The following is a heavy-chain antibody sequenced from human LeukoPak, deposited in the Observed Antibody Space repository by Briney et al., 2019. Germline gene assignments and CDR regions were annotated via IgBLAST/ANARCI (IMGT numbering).Heavy chain of an antibody. CDR1: GFTFDDYG. V-gene: IGHV3-23*01. Sequence: PGGSLRLSCAASGFTFDDYGMSWVRQAPGKGLEWVSGISGSGGSTYYADSVKGRFTISRDNSKNTLYLQMNSLRAEDTAVYYCAKGDDAFDIWGQGTMVTVSS. CDR3: AKGDDAFDI. CDR2: ISGSGGST. D-gene: IGHD1-26*01. J-gene: IGHJ3*02.